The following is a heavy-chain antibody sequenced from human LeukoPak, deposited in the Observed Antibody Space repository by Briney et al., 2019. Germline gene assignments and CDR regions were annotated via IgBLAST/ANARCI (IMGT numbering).Heavy chain of an antibody. CDR1: GYTFAGYY. CDR3: ARGIVGATKVFDY. J-gene: IGHJ4*01. D-gene: IGHD1-26*01. Sequence: ASVKVSCKASGYTFAGYYMHWVRQAPGQGLEWMGRINPNSGGTNYAQKFQGRVTMTRDTSISTAYMELSRLRCDDTAVYYCARGIVGATKVFDYWGQEPWSPSPQ. V-gene: IGHV1-2*06. CDR2: INPNSGGT.